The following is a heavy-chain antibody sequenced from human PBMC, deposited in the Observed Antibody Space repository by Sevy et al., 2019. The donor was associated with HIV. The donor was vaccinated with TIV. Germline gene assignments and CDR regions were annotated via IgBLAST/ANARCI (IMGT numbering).Heavy chain of an antibody. V-gene: IGHV3-74*03. D-gene: IGHD6-19*01. CDR2: IEKDGSKT. J-gene: IGHJ5*02. CDR3: ARESYSSVSSGVGWFDP. CDR1: GFFFSNFW. Sequence: GGSLRLSCDASGFFFSNFWMHWVRQTPGKGLEWVSRIEKDGSKTTYADSVRGRLIVTRDNSTKTVSLQMNSLRVEESAIYYCARESYSSVSSGVGWFDPWGQGTLVTVSS.